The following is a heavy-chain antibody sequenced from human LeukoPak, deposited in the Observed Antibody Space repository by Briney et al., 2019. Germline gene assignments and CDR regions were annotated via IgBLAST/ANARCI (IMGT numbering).Heavy chain of an antibody. CDR3: ARLVVVAATINFDY. D-gene: IGHD2-15*01. CDR2: IDWDDDK. J-gene: IGHJ4*02. Sequence: SGPALVKPTQTLTLTCTFSGFPRSTSGMCVSWIRQPPGKALEWLARIDWDDDKYYSTSLKTRLTISKDTSKNQVVLTMTNMDPVDTATYYCARLVVVAATINFDYWGQGTLATVSS. V-gene: IGHV2-70*11. CDR1: GFPRSTSGMC.